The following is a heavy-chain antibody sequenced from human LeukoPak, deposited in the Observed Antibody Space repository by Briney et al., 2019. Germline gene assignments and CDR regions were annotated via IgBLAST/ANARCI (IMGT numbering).Heavy chain of an antibody. D-gene: IGHD2-2*01. Sequence: ASVKVSCTASGYTFTSYYMHWVRQAPGPGLEWMGIINPSGGSTSYAQKFQGRVTMTRDTSTSTVYMELSSPRSEDTAVYYCARSSTESVPAAPFDYWGQGTLVTVSS. CDR2: INPSGGST. CDR1: GYTFTSYY. V-gene: IGHV1-46*01. CDR3: ARSSTESVPAAPFDY. J-gene: IGHJ4*02.